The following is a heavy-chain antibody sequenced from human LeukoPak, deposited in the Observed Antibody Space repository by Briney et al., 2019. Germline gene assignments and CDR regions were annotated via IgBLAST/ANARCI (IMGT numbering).Heavy chain of an antibody. CDR3: AREYYDFWSGYPSY. V-gene: IGHV3-7*03. J-gene: IGHJ4*02. CDR2: IREDGGDK. D-gene: IGHD3-3*01. CDR1: GFTFNIYW. Sequence: GGSLRLSCVTSGFTFNIYWMSWVRQAPGKGLEWVANIREDGGDKNFVDSVKGRFTISRDNAKNSLYLQMSSLRAEDTAMYYCAREYYDFWSGYPSYWGQGTLVTVSS.